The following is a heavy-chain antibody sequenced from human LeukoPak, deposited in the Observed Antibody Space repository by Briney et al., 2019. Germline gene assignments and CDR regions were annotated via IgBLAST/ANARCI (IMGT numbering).Heavy chain of an antibody. CDR2: ITGSSSTI. CDR3: ARDQDYGFTY. D-gene: IGHD4-17*01. CDR1: GFTFSSCS. J-gene: IGHJ4*02. Sequence: GGSLRLSCAASGFTFSSCSMNWVRQAPGKGPEWISWITGSSSTIIYADSVKGRFTISRDNAKNSLYLQMNSLRAEDTAVYYCARDQDYGFTYWGQGTLVTVSS. V-gene: IGHV3-48*01.